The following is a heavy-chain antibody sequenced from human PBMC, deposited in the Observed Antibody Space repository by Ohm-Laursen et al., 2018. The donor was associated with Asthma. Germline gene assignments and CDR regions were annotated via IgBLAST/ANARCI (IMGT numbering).Heavy chain of an antibody. D-gene: IGHD3-22*01. V-gene: IGHV4-59*01. J-gene: IGHJ4*02. CDR3: ARGTFYYESTGYYFFDH. Sequence: GTLSLTCSVSGGSLSVFNWSWLRQPPGKGLEWIGYVFDSGSTHYNPSLKSRVTISIDMSKNQFSLRLSSVTAADTAVYYCARGTFYYESTGYYFFDHWGQGALVTVSS. CDR1: GGSLSVFN. CDR2: VFDSGST.